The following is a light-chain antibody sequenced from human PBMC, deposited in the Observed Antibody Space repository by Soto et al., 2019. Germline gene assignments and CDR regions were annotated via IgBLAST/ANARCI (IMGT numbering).Light chain of an antibody. Sequence: EVVLTQSPATLSLSPGEGATLSCRVSQSISSSYLSWYQQRPGQAPRLLIYGASTRATGIPARFSGSGRGSGTDFTLTISSLQPEDFAVFYCQQYGSSPFTFGPGTKVDIK. CDR2: GAS. CDR1: QSISSSY. CDR3: QQYGSSPFT. J-gene: IGKJ3*01. V-gene: IGKV3D-7*01.